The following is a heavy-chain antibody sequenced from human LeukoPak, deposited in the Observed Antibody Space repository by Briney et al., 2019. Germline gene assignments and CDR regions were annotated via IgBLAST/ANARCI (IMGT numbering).Heavy chain of an antibody. D-gene: IGHD6-13*01. CDR1: GYTFTNYY. CDR3: ASSPPKWSSSWDDAFDI. CDR2: INPSGGST. J-gene: IGHJ3*02. Sequence: ASVKVSCKASGYTFTNYYMHWVRQAPGQGLEWMGIINPSGGSTSYAQKFQGRVTMTRDTSTSTVYMELSSLRSEDTAVYYCASSPPKWSSSWDDAFDIWGQGTMVTVSS. V-gene: IGHV1-46*01.